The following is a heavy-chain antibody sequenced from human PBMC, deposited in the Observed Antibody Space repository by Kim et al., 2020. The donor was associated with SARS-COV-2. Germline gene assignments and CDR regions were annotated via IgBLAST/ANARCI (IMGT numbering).Heavy chain of an antibody. J-gene: IGHJ4*02. D-gene: IGHD1-26*01. V-gene: IGHV4-34*01. CDR3: ARGRYYSGSYYLVY. Sequence: NPSHRRRVTISVDTSKNQFSLKLSSVTAADTAVYYCARGRYYSGSYYLVYWGQGTLVTVSS.